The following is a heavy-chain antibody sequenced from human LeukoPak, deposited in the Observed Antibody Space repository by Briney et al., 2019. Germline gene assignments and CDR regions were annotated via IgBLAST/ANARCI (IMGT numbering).Heavy chain of an antibody. D-gene: IGHD6-19*01. CDR1: GGSISSYY. V-gene: IGHV4-59*08. Sequence: SETLSLTCTVSGGSISSYYWSWIRQPPGKGLEWIGYIYYSGSTNYNPSLKSRVTISVDTSKNQFSLKLSSVTAADTAVYYCARGHSSGWYGLDYWGQGTLVTVSS. J-gene: IGHJ4*02. CDR3: ARGHSSGWYGLDY. CDR2: IYYSGST.